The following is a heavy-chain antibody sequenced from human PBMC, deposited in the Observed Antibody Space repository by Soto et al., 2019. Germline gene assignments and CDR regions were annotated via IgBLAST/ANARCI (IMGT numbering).Heavy chain of an antibody. D-gene: IGHD2-2*01. V-gene: IGHV1-69*12. J-gene: IGHJ6*02. Sequence: QVQLVQSGAEVTKPGSSLKVSCKASGGTFTNYAFSWVRQAPGQGPEWMGGIIPIFGTPDYAQKFQGRVIITADESTSTVSMELNSLRSDDTAVYYCARERSVGYCITTTCPKPFYYYAMDVWGQGTTVTVSS. CDR1: GGTFTNYA. CDR3: ARERSVGYCITTTCPKPFYYYAMDV. CDR2: IIPIFGTP.